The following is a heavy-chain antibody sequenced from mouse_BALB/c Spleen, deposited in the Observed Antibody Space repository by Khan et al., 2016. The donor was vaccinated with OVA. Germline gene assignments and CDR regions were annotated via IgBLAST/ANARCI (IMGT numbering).Heavy chain of an antibody. CDR3: SRFPYGNFAY. CDR1: GFTFSTYA. CDR2: INSDGDYT. Sequence: EVKLVESGGALVKPGGSLKLSCAASGFTFSTYAMSWVRQTPEKRLEWVATINSDGDYTYYPDSVTGRFTISRDNAKNTLYLQMSSLRSEDTAMYYCSRFPYGNFAYWGQGTLVTVSA. V-gene: IGHV5-9-3*01. J-gene: IGHJ3*01. D-gene: IGHD2-1*01.